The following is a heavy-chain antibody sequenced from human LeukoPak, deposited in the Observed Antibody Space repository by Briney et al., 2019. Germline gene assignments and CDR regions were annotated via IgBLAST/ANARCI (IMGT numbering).Heavy chain of an antibody. J-gene: IGHJ4*02. CDR3: ARDGGGISSGWSPLDKRRQIRQKMTN. Sequence: ASVKVSCKASGYTFTSYYMHWVRQAPGQGLEWMGIINPSGGSTSYAQKFQGRVTMTRDTSTSTVYMELNSLRSEDTAVYYCARDGGGISSGWSPLDKRRQIRQKMTNWGQGTLVTVSS. CDR1: GYTFTSYY. V-gene: IGHV1-46*01. D-gene: IGHD6-19*01. CDR2: INPSGGST.